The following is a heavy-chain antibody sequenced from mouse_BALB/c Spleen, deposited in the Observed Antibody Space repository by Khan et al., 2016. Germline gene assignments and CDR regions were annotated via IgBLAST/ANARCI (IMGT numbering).Heavy chain of an antibody. CDR2: ILPGSGKS. V-gene: IGHV1-9*01. CDR3: ARAWYSMDY. Sequence: QVQLQQSGAELMKPGASVKISCKSTGYTFSNYWIEWVKQRPGHGLEWIGDILPGSGKSNYNENLKGKATFTAATSSNTAYMQLSSLTSEDSAVYYYARAWYSMDYWGQGTSVTVSS. J-gene: IGHJ4*01. CDR1: GYTFSNYW.